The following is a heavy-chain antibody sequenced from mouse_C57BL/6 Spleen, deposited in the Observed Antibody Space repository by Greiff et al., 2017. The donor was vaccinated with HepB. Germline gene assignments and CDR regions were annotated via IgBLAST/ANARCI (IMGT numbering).Heavy chain of an antibody. D-gene: IGHD3-2*02. CDR3: ARAGQHRHPLY. CDR1: GYSFTSYY. J-gene: IGHJ2*01. Sequence: QVQLQQSGPELVKPGASVKISCKASGYSFTSYYIHWVKQRPGQGLEWIGWINPGSGNTKYNEKFKGKATLTADTSSSTAYMQLSSLTSEDSAVYYCARAGQHRHPLYWGQGTTLTVSS. CDR2: INPGSGNT. V-gene: IGHV1-66*01.